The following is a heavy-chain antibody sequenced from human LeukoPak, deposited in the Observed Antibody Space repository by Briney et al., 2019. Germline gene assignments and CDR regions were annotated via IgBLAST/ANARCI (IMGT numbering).Heavy chain of an antibody. J-gene: IGHJ6*04. Sequence: ASVKVSCKASGHTFTAYGISWVPQAPGQGLEWLRWISAYNGNTNYAQKLQGRVTMTADTSTSTAYMELRSLRSDDTAVYYRARDDDGDEDYYYYGMDVWGKETTVSVSS. CDR2: ISAYNGNT. D-gene: IGHD4-17*01. CDR1: GHTFTAYG. CDR3: ARDDDGDEDYYYYGMDV. V-gene: IGHV1-18*04.